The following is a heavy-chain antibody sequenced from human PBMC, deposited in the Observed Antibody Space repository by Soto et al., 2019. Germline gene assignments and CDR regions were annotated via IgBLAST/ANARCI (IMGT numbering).Heavy chain of an antibody. Sequence: PSETLSLTCAVSGYSINSDYYWGWIRQPPGKGLEWIGSVDHSGRTCYSPSLRSRLTIFIDTSKNQFSLRLTSVTAADTAMYFCAKKGYYPSGKINLFDSWGPGTLVTVSS. CDR2: VDHSGRT. CDR3: AKKGYYPSGKINLFDS. CDR1: GYSINSDYY. J-gene: IGHJ4*02. D-gene: IGHD3-10*01. V-gene: IGHV4-38-2*01.